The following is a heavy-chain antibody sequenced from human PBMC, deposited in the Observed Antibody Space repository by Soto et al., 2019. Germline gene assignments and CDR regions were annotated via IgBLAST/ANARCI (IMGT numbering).Heavy chain of an antibody. CDR3: ARKYCTSSRCYQYFDY. V-gene: IGHV4-59*08. CDR1: GVSISGFY. CDR2: IYHGGST. Sequence: PSETLSLTCTVSGVSISGFYWSWIRQPPGEGLEWIGYIYHGGSTNYNPSLKSRVTISIDPSKSQFSLNLSSLTAADTAVYYCARKYCTSSRCYQYFDYWGQGTLVTVSS. D-gene: IGHD2-2*01. J-gene: IGHJ4*02.